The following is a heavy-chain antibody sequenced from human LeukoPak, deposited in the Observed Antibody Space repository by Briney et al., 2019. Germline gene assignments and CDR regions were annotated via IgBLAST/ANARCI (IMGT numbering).Heavy chain of an antibody. J-gene: IGHJ2*01. CDR3: AREAWIQLWHGAQWYFDL. CDR2: INPNSGGT. CDR1: GYTFTGYY. D-gene: IGHD5-18*01. V-gene: IGHV1-2*06. Sequence: ASVKVSCKASGYTFTGYYMHWVRQAPGQGLEWMGRINPNSGGTDYAQKFQGRVTMTRDTSISTAYMELSRLRSDDTAVYYCAREAWIQLWHGAQWYFDLWGRGTLVTVSS.